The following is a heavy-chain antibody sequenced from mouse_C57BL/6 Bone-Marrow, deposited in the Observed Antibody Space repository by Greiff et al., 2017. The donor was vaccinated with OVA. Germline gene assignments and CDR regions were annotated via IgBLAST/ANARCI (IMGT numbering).Heavy chain of an antibody. J-gene: IGHJ1*03. Sequence: DVMLVESGGGLVQSGRSLRLSCATSGFTFSDFYMEWVRQAPGKGLEWIAASRNKANDYTTEYSASVKGRFIVSRDTSQSILYLQMNALRAEDTAIYYCARDADGYYGYFYVWGTGTTVTVSS. CDR1: GFTFSDFY. CDR3: ARDADGYYGYFYV. V-gene: IGHV7-1*01. CDR2: SRNKANDYTT. D-gene: IGHD2-3*01.